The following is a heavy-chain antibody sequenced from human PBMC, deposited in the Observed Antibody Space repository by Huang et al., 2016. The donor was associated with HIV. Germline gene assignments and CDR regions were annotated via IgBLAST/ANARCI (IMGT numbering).Heavy chain of an antibody. CDR3: ARSEVLVTAVPFDH. J-gene: IGHJ4*02. Sequence: EVQLVQSEAEVKKPGESLKISCRGSGYSFTNYWIGWVRHRPGEGLEWMGVIYPADSDTRYSPSFQGQVTVSADKSTRTAYLQWSSLQASDTAIYYCARSEVLVTAVPFDHWGQGTLVTVSS. CDR1: GYSFTNYW. V-gene: IGHV5-51*03. CDR2: IYPADSDT. D-gene: IGHD2-21*02.